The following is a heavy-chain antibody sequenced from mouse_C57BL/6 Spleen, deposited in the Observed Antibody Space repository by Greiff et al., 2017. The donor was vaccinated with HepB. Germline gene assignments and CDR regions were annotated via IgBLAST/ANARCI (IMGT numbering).Heavy chain of an antibody. V-gene: IGHV1-81*01. Sequence: QVQLKESGAELARPGASVKLSCKASGYTFTSYGISWVKQRTGQGLEWIGEIYPRSGNTYYNEKFKGKATLTADKSSSTAYMELRSLTSEDSAVYFCARCDYYGSSDYFDYWGQGTTLTVSS. CDR3: ARCDYYGSSDYFDY. J-gene: IGHJ2*01. CDR1: GYTFTSYG. CDR2: IYPRSGNT. D-gene: IGHD1-1*01.